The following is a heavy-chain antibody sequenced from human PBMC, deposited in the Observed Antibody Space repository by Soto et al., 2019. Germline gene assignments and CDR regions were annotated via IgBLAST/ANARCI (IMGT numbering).Heavy chain of an antibody. J-gene: IGHJ4*02. CDR1: GYNFAGYW. D-gene: IGHD3-3*01. CDR3: ARGGVSTRTFDY. CDR2: IYPSDSDT. V-gene: IGHV5-51*01. Sequence: PKKISCKGSGYNFAGYWIAWVRQMPGKGLELMGIIYPSDSDTRYRPSFQGQVTISADKSISSAYLQWSSLRASDTAMYYCARGGVSTRTFDYWGQGTPVTVSS.